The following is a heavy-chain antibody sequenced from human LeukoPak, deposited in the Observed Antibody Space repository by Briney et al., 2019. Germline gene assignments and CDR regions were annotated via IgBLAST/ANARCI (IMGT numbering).Heavy chain of an antibody. J-gene: IGHJ4*02. V-gene: IGHV4-39*07. CDR2: IYYSGST. CDR1: GGSISSSNYY. Sequence: PSETRSLTCTVSGGSISSSNYYWGWIRQPPGKGLEWIGSIYYSGSTYYNPSLKSRVTISGDTSKNQFSLKLSSVTAADTAVYYCATVSTAARRSYFDYWGQGTLVTVSS. CDR3: ATVSTAARRSYFDY. D-gene: IGHD6-6*01.